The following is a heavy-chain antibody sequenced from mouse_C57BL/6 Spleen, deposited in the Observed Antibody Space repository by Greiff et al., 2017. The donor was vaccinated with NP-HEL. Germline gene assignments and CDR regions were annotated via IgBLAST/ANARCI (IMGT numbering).Heavy chain of an antibody. J-gene: IGHJ2*01. D-gene: IGHD4-1*01. Sequence: QVQLQQSGAELVMPGASVKLSCKASGYTFTSYWMHWVKQRPGQGLEWIGEIDPSDSYTNYNQKFKGKSTLTVDKSSSTAYMQLSSLTSEDSAVYYCARKLVYYFDYWGQGTTLTVSS. CDR2: IDPSDSYT. CDR1: GYTFTSYW. CDR3: ARKLVYYFDY. V-gene: IGHV1-69*01.